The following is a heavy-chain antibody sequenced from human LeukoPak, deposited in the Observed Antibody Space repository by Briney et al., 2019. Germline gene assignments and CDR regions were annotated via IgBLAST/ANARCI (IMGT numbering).Heavy chain of an antibody. Sequence: GASVKVSCKASGYTFTSYGISWVRQAPGQGLEWMGWISAYNGNTNYAQKLQGRVTMTTDTSTSTAYMELRSLRSDDTAVYYCARDLNGDILTGYSIDEDYWGQGTLVTVSS. CDR2: ISAYNGNT. V-gene: IGHV1-18*01. D-gene: IGHD3-9*01. CDR3: ARDLNGDILTGYSIDEDY. J-gene: IGHJ4*02. CDR1: GYTFTSYG.